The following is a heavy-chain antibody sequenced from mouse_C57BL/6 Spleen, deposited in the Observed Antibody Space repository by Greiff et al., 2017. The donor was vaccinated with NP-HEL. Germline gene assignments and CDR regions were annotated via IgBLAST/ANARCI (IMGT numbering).Heavy chain of an antibody. CDR2: IYPGDGDT. J-gene: IGHJ2*01. V-gene: IGHV1-82*01. Sequence: VQGVESGPELVKPGASVKISCKASGYAFSSSWMNWVKQRPGKGLEWIGRIYPGDGDTNYNGKFKGKATLTADKSSSTAYMQLSSLTSEDSAVYFCARQTLYYFDYWGQGTTLTVSS. CDR1: GYAFSSSW. CDR3: ARQTLYYFDY.